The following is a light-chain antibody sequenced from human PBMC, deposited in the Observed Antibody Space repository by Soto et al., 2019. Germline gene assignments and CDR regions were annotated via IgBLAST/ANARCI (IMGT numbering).Light chain of an antibody. CDR3: QHYNCYSRT. J-gene: IGKJ1*01. Sequence: DIQMTQSPSTLSASIGDRVAITCRASDNIGPWVAWYHKKPGKAPKLLIYKASTLETGAPSRFAGSGSGTGFTLTITRLQPDDFATYYCQHYNCYSRTFGQGTKVDIK. CDR1: DNIGPW. CDR2: KAS. V-gene: IGKV1-5*03.